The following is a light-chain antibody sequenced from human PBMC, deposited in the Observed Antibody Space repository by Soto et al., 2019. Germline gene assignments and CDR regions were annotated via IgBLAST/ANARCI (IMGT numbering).Light chain of an antibody. J-gene: IGKJ1*01. CDR1: QGIYTY. CDR2: DAS. V-gene: IGKV1-27*01. Sequence: DSQMTQSPSSLSASVGDRVAMSCRASQGIYTYLAWYQQKPGKVPKLLMYDASTLQSGVPTRFSGTGSGTDFTLTISSLQPEDVATYYCQKYDSAPRTFGQGTKVDI. CDR3: QKYDSAPRT.